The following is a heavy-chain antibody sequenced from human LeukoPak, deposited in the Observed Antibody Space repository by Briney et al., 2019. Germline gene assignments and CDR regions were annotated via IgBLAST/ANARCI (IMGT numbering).Heavy chain of an antibody. CDR2: IYHSGST. CDR1: GGSISSGGYS. Sequence: SRTLSLTCAVSGGSISSGGYSWSWIRQPPGKGLEWIGYIYHSGSTYYNPSLKSRVTISVDRSKNQFSLKLSSVTAADTAVYYCARGEVLAGYLDYWGQGTLVTVSS. CDR3: ARGEVLAGYLDY. V-gene: IGHV4-30-2*01. J-gene: IGHJ4*02. D-gene: IGHD2-8*02.